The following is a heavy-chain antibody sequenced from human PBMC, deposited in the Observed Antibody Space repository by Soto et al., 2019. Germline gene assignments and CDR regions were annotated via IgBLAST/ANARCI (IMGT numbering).Heavy chain of an antibody. CDR3: ARGWGGHFPY. CDR2: TYYTGST. J-gene: IGHJ4*02. V-gene: IGHV4-59*01. D-gene: IGHD2-21*02. CDR1: GGSISSYY. Sequence: SETLSLTCTVSGGSISSYYWGWIRQPPGKGLEWIGYTYYTGSTNYNPSLKSRVTISVDTSKNQFSLKLSSVTAADTAVYYCARGWGGHFPYWGQRTLVTVSS.